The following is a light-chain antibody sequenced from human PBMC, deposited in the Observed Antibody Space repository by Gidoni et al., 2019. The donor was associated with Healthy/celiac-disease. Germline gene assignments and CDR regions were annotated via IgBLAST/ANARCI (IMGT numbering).Light chain of an antibody. CDR3: QQSYSTPVYT. Sequence: TQSPSSLSASVGDRVTITCRASQSISSYLNWYQQKPAKAPKLLIYAASSLQSGVPSRFSGSGSGTDFTLTISSLQPEDFATYYCQQSYSTPVYTFGQGTKLEIK. V-gene: IGKV1-39*01. CDR2: AAS. CDR1: QSISSY. J-gene: IGKJ2*01.